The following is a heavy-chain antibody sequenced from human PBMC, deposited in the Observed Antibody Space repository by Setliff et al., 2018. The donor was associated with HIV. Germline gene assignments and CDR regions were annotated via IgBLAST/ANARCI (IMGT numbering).Heavy chain of an antibody. V-gene: IGHV4-59*08. CDR1: GGYITTYY. Sequence: PSETLSLTCTVSGGYITTYYWSWIRQPPGKGLEWIGYIYYSGSTNYNPSLKSRVTISVDTSKNQFSLKLSSVTAADTAVYYCARLHYYDRSGLTVGAFDIWGQGTMVTVS. J-gene: IGHJ3*02. CDR2: IYYSGST. CDR3: ARLHYYDRSGLTVGAFDI. D-gene: IGHD3-22*01.